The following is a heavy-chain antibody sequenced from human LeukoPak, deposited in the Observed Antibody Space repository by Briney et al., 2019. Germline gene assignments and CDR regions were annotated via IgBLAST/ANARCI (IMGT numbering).Heavy chain of an antibody. CDR1: GGSISSGGYY. V-gene: IGHV4-31*03. D-gene: IGHD3-10*01. J-gene: IGHJ5*02. CDR3: AGATPGTMRRFDP. Sequence: PSQTLSLTCTVSGGSISSGGYYWSWIRQHPGKGLEWIGYIYYSGSTYYNPSLKSRVTISVDTSKNQFSLKLSSVTAADTAVYYCAGATPGTMRRFDPWGQGTLVTVSS. CDR2: IYYSGST.